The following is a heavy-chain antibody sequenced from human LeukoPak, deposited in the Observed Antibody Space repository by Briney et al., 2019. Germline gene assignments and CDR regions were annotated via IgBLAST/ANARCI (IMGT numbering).Heavy chain of an antibody. Sequence: GGSLRLSCAASGFTFSSYSMNWVRQAPGKGLEWVSYISSSSSTIYYADSVKGRFTISRDNAKNSLYLQMNSLRAEDTAVYYCARRWYSSSWYFDYWGQGTLVTVSS. CDR2: ISSSSSTI. CDR3: ARRWYSSSWYFDY. CDR1: GFTFSSYS. V-gene: IGHV3-48*01. D-gene: IGHD6-13*01. J-gene: IGHJ4*02.